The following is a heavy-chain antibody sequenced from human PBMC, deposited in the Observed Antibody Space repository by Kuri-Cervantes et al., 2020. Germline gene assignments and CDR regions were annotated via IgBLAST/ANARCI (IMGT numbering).Heavy chain of an antibody. CDR3: ARSNRITMIVVVRYGYGMDV. D-gene: IGHD3-22*01. Sequence: ASVKVSCKASGYTFTSYGISWVRQAPGQGLEWMGWISAYNGNTNYAQKLQGRVTMTTDTSTRTAYMELRSLRSDDTAVYYCARSNRITMIVVVRYGYGMDVRGQGTTVTVSS. CDR1: GYTFTSYG. CDR2: ISAYNGNT. V-gene: IGHV1-18*01. J-gene: IGHJ6*02.